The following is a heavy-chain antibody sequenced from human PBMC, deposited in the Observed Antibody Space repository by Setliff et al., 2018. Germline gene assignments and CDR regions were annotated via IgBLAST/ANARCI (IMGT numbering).Heavy chain of an antibody. J-gene: IGHJ5*02. CDR1: GYTFTSYD. V-gene: IGHV1-8*02. D-gene: IGHD4-17*01. Sequence: ASVKVSCKASGYTFTSYDINWVRQATGQGLEWMGWMNPNSGNTGYAQKFQGRVTMTRDTSISTAYMELSRLRSDDTAVYYCAREKSDSGVALYGDYGTPTELHLRDSRTNWFDPWGQGTLVTVSS. CDR3: AREKSDSGVALYGDYGTPTELHLRDSRTNWFDP. CDR2: MNPNSGNT.